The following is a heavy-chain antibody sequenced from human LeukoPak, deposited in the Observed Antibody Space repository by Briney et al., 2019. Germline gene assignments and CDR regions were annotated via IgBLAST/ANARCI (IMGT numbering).Heavy chain of an antibody. D-gene: IGHD4-17*01. CDR1: GGSISSGGYY. V-gene: IGHV4-31*03. J-gene: IGHJ4*02. CDR2: IHYSGST. Sequence: SETLSLTCTVSGGSISSGGYYWSWIRQHPGKGLEWIGYIHYSGSTYYNPSLKSRVTISVDTSKNQFSLKLSSVTAADTAVYYCATLNYGDSDRYFDYWGQGTLVTVSS. CDR3: ATLNYGDSDRYFDY.